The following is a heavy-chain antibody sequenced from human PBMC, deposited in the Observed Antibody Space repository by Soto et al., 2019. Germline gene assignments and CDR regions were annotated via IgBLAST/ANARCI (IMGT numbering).Heavy chain of an antibody. CDR2: ISYDGSNK. J-gene: IGHJ6*02. CDR1: GFTFSSYG. CDR3: AKDISVLEWFAYGMDV. V-gene: IGHV3-30*18. D-gene: IGHD3-3*01. Sequence: QVQLVESGGGVVQPGRSLRLSCAASGFTFSSYGMHWVRQAPGKGLEWVAVISYDGSNKYYADSVKGRFTISRDNSKNTLYLQMNSLRAEDTAVYYCAKDISVLEWFAYGMDVWGQGTTVTVSS.